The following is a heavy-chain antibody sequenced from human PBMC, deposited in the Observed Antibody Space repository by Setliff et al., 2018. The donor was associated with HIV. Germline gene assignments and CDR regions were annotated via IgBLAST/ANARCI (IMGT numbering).Heavy chain of an antibody. J-gene: IGHJ4*02. CDR1: GGSISSSSYY. Sequence: PSETLSLTCTVSGGSISSSSYYWGWIRQPPGKGLEWIGGIYYSGSTYYNPSLKSRVTISVDTSKNQFSLKLSSVTAADTAVYYCARKATYYYGSGSSNDYWGQGTLVTVSS. CDR3: ARKATYYYGSGSSNDY. V-gene: IGHV4-39*01. D-gene: IGHD3-10*01. CDR2: IYYSGST.